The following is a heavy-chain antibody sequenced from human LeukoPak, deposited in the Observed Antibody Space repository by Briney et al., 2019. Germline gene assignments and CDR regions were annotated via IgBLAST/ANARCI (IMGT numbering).Heavy chain of an antibody. CDR3: AKGLRTRSERLPAAISEVY. Sequence: PSGTLSLTCAVSGGSISSSNWWSWVRQAPGKGLEWVSAISGSGGSTYYADSVKGRFTISRDNSKNTLYPQMNSLRAEDTAVYYCAKGLRTRSERLPAAISEVYWGQGALVTVSS. D-gene: IGHD2-2*02. CDR1: GGSISSSN. CDR2: ISGSGGST. V-gene: IGHV3-23*01. J-gene: IGHJ4*02.